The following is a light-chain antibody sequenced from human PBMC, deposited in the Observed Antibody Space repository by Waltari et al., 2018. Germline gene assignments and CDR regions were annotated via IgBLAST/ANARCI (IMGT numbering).Light chain of an antibody. J-gene: IGKJ4*01. CDR1: QSVNTNY. CDR2: GAS. Sequence: EVLLTQSPGTLSLSPGERATLSCRASQSVNTNYLAWYQKKPGQAPRLLIYGASSGATGIRDRFSGSGSGTDFSLTISRVEPEDIAVYYCQHYGASPLTFGGGTTVEIK. V-gene: IGKV3-20*01. CDR3: QHYGASPLT.